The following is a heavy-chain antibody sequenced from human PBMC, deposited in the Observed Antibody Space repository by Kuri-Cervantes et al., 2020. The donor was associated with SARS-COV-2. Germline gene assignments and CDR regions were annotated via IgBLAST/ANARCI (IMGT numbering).Heavy chain of an antibody. J-gene: IGHJ4*02. CDR1: GFIFSDYY. D-gene: IGHD5-18*01. CDR2: IGPSGTTK. Sequence: GESLKISCTASGFIFSDYYMTWIRQAPGKGLEWVSNIGPSGTTKYYADSVKGRFTISRDNAKNSLYLQMNSLRAEDTAVYYCASESGYSYGYDYWGQGTLVTVSS. CDR3: ASESGYSYGYDY. V-gene: IGHV3-11*04.